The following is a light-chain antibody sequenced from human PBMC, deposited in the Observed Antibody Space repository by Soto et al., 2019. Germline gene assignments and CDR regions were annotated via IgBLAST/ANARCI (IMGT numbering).Light chain of an antibody. V-gene: IGKV1-5*01. J-gene: IGKJ2*01. CDR1: QSISGW. CDR2: DAS. Sequence: GDRVTITCRASQSISGWLAWYQQKPGKAPKLLIYDASSLESGVPSRFSGSGSGTEFTLTISSLQPDDFATYYCQQYSSDWYTFGQGTKLEIK. CDR3: QQYSSDWYT.